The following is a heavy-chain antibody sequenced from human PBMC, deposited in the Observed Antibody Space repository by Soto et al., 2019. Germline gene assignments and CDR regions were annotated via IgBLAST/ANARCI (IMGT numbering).Heavy chain of an antibody. CDR3: AKVGGLGQPQDYHYGLDV. D-gene: IGHD3-16*01. Sequence: GASVKVSCKASGYTFTSYYIHWVRQAPGQGLEWMGIINPSGGRTSYAQKFQGRVTMTRDTSTSTVYMELSSLRSEDTAVYYCAKVGGLGQPQDYHYGLDVWGQGTTVTVSS. V-gene: IGHV1-46*01. CDR1: GYTFTSYY. CDR2: INPSGGRT. J-gene: IGHJ6*02.